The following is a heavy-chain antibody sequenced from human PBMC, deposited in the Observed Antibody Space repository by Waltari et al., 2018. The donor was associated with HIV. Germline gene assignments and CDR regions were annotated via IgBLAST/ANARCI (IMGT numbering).Heavy chain of an antibody. CDR2: FYHSGRP. V-gene: IGHV4-39*01. Sequence: QLQLQESGPGLVKPSETLSLTCTVSGGSISSSNYFWGWIRQPPGKGLECIGSFYHSGRPYSHPPLKSRATISVDPSKSQFSLKLSSVTAADTAVYYCASTGYTYGLDYWGQGTLVTVSS. D-gene: IGHD5-18*01. CDR1: GGSISSSNYF. CDR3: ASTGYTYGLDY. J-gene: IGHJ4*02.